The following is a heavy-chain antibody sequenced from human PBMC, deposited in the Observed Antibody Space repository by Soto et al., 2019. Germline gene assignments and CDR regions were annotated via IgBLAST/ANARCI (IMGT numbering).Heavy chain of an antibody. V-gene: IGHV4-39*02. CDR3: AIAARLRWGFDF. Sequence: QLQLQASGPGLVTPSETLSLPCSVSGDSINTNNYYWGWIRQPPGKGLEWIGNIFYTGSTFYTPALKSRVTITIDTSTNNFSLELRSVTAADTAVYYCAIAARLRWGFDFLGPGTQVPVSS. J-gene: IGHJ4*02. CDR1: GDSINTNNYY. CDR2: IFYTGST. D-gene: IGHD4-17*01.